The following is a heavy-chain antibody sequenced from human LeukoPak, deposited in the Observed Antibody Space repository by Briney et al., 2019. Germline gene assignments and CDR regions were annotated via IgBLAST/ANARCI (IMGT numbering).Heavy chain of an antibody. CDR1: GGSISSYY. V-gene: IGHV4-59*12. J-gene: IGHJ6*03. Sequence: SETLSLTCTVSGGSISSYYWSWIRQPPGKGLKWIGYIYYSGSTYYNPSLKSRVTISVDTSKNQFSLKLSSVTAADTAVYYCARDVHDYMDVWGKGTTVTVSS. CDR3: ARDVHDYMDV. CDR2: IYYSGST.